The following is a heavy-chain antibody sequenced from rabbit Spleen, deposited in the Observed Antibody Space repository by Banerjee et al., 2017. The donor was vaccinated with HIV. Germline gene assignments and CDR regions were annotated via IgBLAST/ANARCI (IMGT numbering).Heavy chain of an antibody. Sequence: QEQLEESGGDLVKPEGSLTLTCTASGFSFSSDYWICWVRQAPGKGLEWIGCIYTGTGSTYYASWAKGRFTISKTSSTTVTLKMTSLTAADTATYFCARNYVNAFDPWGPGTLVTVS. CDR3: ARNYVNAFDP. D-gene: IGHD1-1*01. CDR2: IYTGTGST. V-gene: IGHV1S45*01. CDR1: GFSFSSDYW. J-gene: IGHJ2*01.